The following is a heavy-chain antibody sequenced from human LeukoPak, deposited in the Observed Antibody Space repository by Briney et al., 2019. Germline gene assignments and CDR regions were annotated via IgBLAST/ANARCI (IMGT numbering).Heavy chain of an antibody. CDR1: GYTLTELS. D-gene: IGHD2-15*01. J-gene: IGHJ3*02. V-gene: IGHV1-24*01. CDR2: FDPEDGET. Sequence: ASVKVSCKVSGYTLTELSMHWVRQAPGKGLEWMGGFDPEDGETIYAQKFQGRVTMTENTSTDTAYMELSSLRSEDTAVYYCARDQAPGYCGGGSCYPPYQHEGAFDIWGQGTMVTVSS. CDR3: ARDQAPGYCGGGSCYPPYQHEGAFDI.